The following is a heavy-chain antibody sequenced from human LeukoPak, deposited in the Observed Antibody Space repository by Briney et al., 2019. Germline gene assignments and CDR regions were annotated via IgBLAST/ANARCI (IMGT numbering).Heavy chain of an antibody. V-gene: IGHV1-18*01. D-gene: IGHD3-10*01. CDR2: ISAYNGNT. Sequence: ASVKVSCKASGYTFTSYGISWVRQAPGQGLEWMGWISAYNGNTNYAQKLQGRVTMTTDTSTSTAYMELRSLRSEDTAVYYCAREAPTMVRGVIPHDAFDIWGQGTMVTVSS. J-gene: IGHJ3*02. CDR1: GYTFTSYG. CDR3: AREAPTMVRGVIPHDAFDI.